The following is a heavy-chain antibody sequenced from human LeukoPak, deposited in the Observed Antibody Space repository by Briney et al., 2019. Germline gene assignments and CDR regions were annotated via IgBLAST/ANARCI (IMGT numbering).Heavy chain of an antibody. V-gene: IGHV4-34*01. CDR3: ARGRGLIVVVPAWLFDP. CDR1: GGSFSGYY. J-gene: IGHJ5*02. CDR2: INHSGST. Sequence: SETLSLTCAVYGGSFSGYYRSWIRQPPGKGLEWIGEINHSGSTNYNPSLKSRVTISVDTSKNQFSLKLSSVTAADTAVYYCARGRGLIVVVPAWLFDPWGQGTLVTVSS. D-gene: IGHD2-2*01.